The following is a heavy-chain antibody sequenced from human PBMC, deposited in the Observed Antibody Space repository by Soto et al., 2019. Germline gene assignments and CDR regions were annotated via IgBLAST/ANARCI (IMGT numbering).Heavy chain of an antibody. CDR1: GGSLSSDSYY. D-gene: IGHD5-18*01. CDR3: VRHSGRGYSYIDS. V-gene: IGHV4-39*01. Sequence: QLQLQESGPGLVKPSETLSLTCTVSGGSLSSDSYYWYWGWIRQPPGKGLEWIGSIFYSGSTYYNPSLKSRVTLSVDTSRKQISLELSSVTAADTAVYYCVRHSGRGYSYIDSRGQGNLVTVSS. J-gene: IGHJ4*02. CDR2: IFYSGST.